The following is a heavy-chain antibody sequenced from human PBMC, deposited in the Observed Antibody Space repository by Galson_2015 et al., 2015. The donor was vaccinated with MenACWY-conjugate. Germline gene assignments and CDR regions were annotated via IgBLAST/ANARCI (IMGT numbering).Heavy chain of an antibody. V-gene: IGHV1-3*01. J-gene: IGHJ6*02. Sequence: CKASGYAFTNYAMHRVRQAPGPRLKWMGWINAGNGNTKYPQKFQGRVTITSDTSASTAYMELSSLRSEDTGVYYCARDIVVEAAASWGDLFSCMDVWGQGTTVTVSS. D-gene: IGHD2-2*01. CDR2: INAGNGNT. CDR1: GYAFTNYA. CDR3: ARDIVVEAAASWGDLFSCMDV.